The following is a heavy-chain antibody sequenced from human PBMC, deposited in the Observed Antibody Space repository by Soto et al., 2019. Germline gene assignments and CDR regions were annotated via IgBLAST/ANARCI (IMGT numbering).Heavy chain of an antibody. D-gene: IGHD1-26*01. CDR2: ISAYNGNT. CDR3: ARACGSSYWFDP. Sequence: QVQLVQSGAEVKKPGASVKVSCKASGYTFTSYGISWVRQAPGQGLEWMGWISAYNGNTNHAQKLQSRVTMTTDTSTSTGDMEVRSLRSDGTAVYYCARACGSSYWFDPWGQGTLVTVSS. J-gene: IGHJ5*02. V-gene: IGHV1-18*01. CDR1: GYTFTSYG.